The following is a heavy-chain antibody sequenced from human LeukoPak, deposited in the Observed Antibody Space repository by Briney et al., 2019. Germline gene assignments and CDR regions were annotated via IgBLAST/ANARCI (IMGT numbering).Heavy chain of an antibody. Sequence: GEFLKISWEGSGNSFTSYWIGWVRQMPGKGLGWMGIIYPGDSDTRYSPSYQGQVTISADRSINTAYLQRSSLKASDTAMYYCARRSSHGGYYYIDYWGQGALVTVSS. V-gene: IGHV5-51*01. D-gene: IGHD3-10*01. CDR3: ARRSSHGGYYYIDY. CDR1: GNSFTSYW. J-gene: IGHJ4*02. CDR2: IYPGDSDT.